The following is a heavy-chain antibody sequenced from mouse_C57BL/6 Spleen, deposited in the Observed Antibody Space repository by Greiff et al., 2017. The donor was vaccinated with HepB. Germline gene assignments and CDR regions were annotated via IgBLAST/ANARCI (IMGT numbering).Heavy chain of an antibody. J-gene: IGHJ1*03. D-gene: IGHD3-1*01. V-gene: IGHV1-55*01. CDR2: IYPGSGST. Sequence: QVQLQQPGAELVKPGASVKMSCKASGYTFTSYWITWVKQRPGQGLEWIGDIYPGSGSTNYNEKFKSKATLTVDTSSSTAYMQLSSLTSEDSAVYYCARARGFYWYIDDWGTGTTVTVSS. CDR3: ARARGFYWYIDD. CDR1: GYTFTSYW.